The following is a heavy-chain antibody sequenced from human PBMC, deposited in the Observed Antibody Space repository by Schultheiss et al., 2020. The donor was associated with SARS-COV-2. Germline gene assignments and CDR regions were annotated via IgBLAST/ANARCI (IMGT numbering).Heavy chain of an antibody. Sequence: SETLSLTCAVYGGSFSGYYWSWIRQPPGKGLEWIGEINHSGSTKYNPSLKSRVTISVDTSKNQFSLKLSSVTAADTAVYYCARDSYDFWSGFYTDYWGQGILVTVSS. CDR1: GGSFSGYY. CDR3: ARDSYDFWSGFYTDY. V-gene: IGHV4-34*01. J-gene: IGHJ4*02. D-gene: IGHD3-3*01. CDR2: INHSGST.